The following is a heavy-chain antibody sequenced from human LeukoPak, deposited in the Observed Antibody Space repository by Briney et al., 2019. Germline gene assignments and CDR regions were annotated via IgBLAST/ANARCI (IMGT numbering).Heavy chain of an antibody. CDR2: ITPNSGGT. V-gene: IGHV1-2*02. CDR3: AYIGYCSSTSCLDI. Sequence: GASVKVSCKASGYTFTAYYMHWVRQAPGQGLEWMGWITPNSGGTKYAQRFQGRVTMTRDTSISTAYMELSRLRSDDTAVYYCAYIGYCSSTSCLDIWGQGTMVTVSS. J-gene: IGHJ3*02. CDR1: GYTFTAYY. D-gene: IGHD2-2*01.